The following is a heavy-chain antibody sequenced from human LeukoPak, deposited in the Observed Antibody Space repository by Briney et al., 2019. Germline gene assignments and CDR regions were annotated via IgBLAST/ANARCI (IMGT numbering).Heavy chain of an antibody. D-gene: IGHD2-8*01. CDR3: ARAFGVGY. CDR1: GFTFSSYA. J-gene: IGHJ4*02. V-gene: IGHV3-11*04. CDR2: ISSSGGTI. Sequence: GGSLRLSCAASGFTFSSYAMSWIRQAPGKGLEWVSYISSSGGTIFYADSVKGRSTISRDNAKNSLYLQMNSLRAEDTAVYYCARAFGVGYWGQGTLVTVSS.